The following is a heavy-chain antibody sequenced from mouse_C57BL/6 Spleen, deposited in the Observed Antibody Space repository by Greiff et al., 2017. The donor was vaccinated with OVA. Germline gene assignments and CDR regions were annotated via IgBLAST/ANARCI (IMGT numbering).Heavy chain of an antibody. CDR3: ARPFYYGSSGPYYAMDY. Sequence: EVQLQESGGGLVKPGGSLKLSCAASGFTFSDYGMHWVRQAPEKGLEWVAYISSGSSTIYYADTVKGRFTISRDNAKNTLFLQMTSLRSEDTAMYYCARPFYYGSSGPYYAMDYWGQGTSVTVSS. CDR1: GFTFSDYG. CDR2: ISSGSSTI. D-gene: IGHD1-1*01. V-gene: IGHV5-17*01. J-gene: IGHJ4*01.